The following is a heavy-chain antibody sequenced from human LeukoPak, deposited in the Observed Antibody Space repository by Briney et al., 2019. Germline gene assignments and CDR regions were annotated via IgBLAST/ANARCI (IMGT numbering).Heavy chain of an antibody. CDR2: IYYSGST. CDR1: GGSVSSGSYY. Sequence: SETLSLTCTVSGGSVSSGSYYWSWIRQPPGKGLEWIGYIYYSGSTNYNPSLKSRVTISVDTSKNQFSLKLSSVTAADTAVYYCARARIAAAGTPSYFDYWGQGTPVTVSS. J-gene: IGHJ4*02. CDR3: ARARIAAAGTPSYFDY. V-gene: IGHV4-61*01. D-gene: IGHD6-13*01.